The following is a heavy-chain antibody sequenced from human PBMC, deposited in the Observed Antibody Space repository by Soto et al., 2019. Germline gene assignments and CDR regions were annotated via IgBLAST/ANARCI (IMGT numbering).Heavy chain of an antibody. J-gene: IGHJ6*02. CDR2: MNPNSGNT. Sequence: GASVKVSCKASGYTFTSYDINWVRQATGQGLEWMGWMNPNSGNTGYAQKFQGRVTTTRNTSISTAYMELSSLRSEDTAVYYCARLLSIKIFGVVPDVWGQGTTVTVSS. CDR3: ARLLSIKIFGVVPDV. V-gene: IGHV1-8*01. CDR1: GYTFTSYD. D-gene: IGHD3-3*01.